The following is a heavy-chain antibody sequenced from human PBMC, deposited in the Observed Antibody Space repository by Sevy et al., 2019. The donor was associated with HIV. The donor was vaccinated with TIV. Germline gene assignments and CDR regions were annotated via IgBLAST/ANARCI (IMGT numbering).Heavy chain of an antibody. V-gene: IGHV3-21*01. J-gene: IGHJ3*02. CDR2: ISSSSSYI. CDR3: ARGNTMRVVAPGAFDI. D-gene: IGHD3-22*01. CDR1: GFTFSSYS. Sequence: GGSLRLSCAASGFTFSSYSMNWVRQAPGKGLEWVSSISSSSSYIYYADSVKGRFTISRDNAKNSLYLQMNSRRAEDTAVYYCARGNTMRVVAPGAFDIWGQGTMVTVSS.